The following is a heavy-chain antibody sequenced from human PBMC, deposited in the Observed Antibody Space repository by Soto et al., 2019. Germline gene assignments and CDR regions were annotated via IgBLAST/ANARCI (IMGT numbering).Heavy chain of an antibody. Sequence: GGSLRLSCAASGFTFSSYGMHWVRQAPGKGLEWVAVISYDGSNKYYADSVKGRFTISRDNSKNTLYLQMNSLRAEDTAVYYCAKVTGYSSSWGPVVDVWGQGTTVTVSS. J-gene: IGHJ6*02. CDR2: ISYDGSNK. CDR3: AKVTGYSSSWGPVVDV. V-gene: IGHV3-30*18. CDR1: GFTFSSYG. D-gene: IGHD6-13*01.